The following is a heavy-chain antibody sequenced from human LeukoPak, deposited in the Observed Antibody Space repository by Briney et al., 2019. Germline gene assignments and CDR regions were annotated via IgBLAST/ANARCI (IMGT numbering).Heavy chain of an antibody. V-gene: IGHV1-2*02. Sequence: GASVKVSCKASGYTFTGYYMHWVRQAPGQGLEWMGWINPNSGGTNYAQKFQGRVTMTRDTSISTAYMELSRLRSDDTAVYYCARDHPPLFSPLYYYYYYMDVWGKGTTVTVSS. CDR1: GYTFTGYY. CDR3: ARDHPPLFSPLYYYYYYMDV. CDR2: INPNSGGT. J-gene: IGHJ6*03. D-gene: IGHD3-3*01.